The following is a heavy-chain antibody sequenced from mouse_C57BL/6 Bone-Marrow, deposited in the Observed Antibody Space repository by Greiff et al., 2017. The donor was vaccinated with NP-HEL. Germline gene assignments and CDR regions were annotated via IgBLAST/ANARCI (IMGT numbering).Heavy chain of an antibody. CDR3: AKHEELGYGSSPYAMDY. CDR1: GFSLTSYG. V-gene: IGHV2-9*01. J-gene: IGHJ4*01. Sequence: VKLQESGPGLVAPSQSLSITCTVSGFSLTSYGVDWVRQPPGKGLEWLGVIWGGGSTNYNSALMSRLSISKNNSKSQVFLKMNSLQTDDTAMYYCAKHEELGYGSSPYAMDYWGQGTSVTVSS. D-gene: IGHD1-1*01. CDR2: IWGGGST.